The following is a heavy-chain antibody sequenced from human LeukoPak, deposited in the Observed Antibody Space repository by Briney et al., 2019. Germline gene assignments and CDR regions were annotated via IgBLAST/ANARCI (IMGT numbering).Heavy chain of an antibody. CDR2: IHPSTGKP. CDR1: GGTFSSYA. D-gene: IGHD3-16*02. Sequence: ASVKVSCKASGGTFSSYAISWVRQAPGQGLEWMGWIHPSTGKPTYAQGFTGRFVFPLDTSVSTTYLQISSLKAEDTAVYYCARAFQSLGGLSLPDYWGQGTLVTVSS. J-gene: IGHJ4*02. CDR3: ARAFQSLGGLSLPDY. V-gene: IGHV7-4-1*02.